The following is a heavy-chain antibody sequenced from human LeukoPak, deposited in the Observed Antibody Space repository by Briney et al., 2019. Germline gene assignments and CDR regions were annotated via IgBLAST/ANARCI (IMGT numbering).Heavy chain of an antibody. J-gene: IGHJ4*02. CDR1: GGSISTYS. V-gene: IGHV4-59*08. CDR2: IYYSGTT. D-gene: IGHD3-22*01. CDR3: ARLDSSGYYVDY. Sequence: PSETLSLTCTVSGGSISTYSWSWIRQPPGKGLEWIGYIYYSGTTNYNSSLKRRVTISVDTSKNQFSLKLSSVTAADTAVYYCARLDSSGYYVDYWGQGTLVTVSS.